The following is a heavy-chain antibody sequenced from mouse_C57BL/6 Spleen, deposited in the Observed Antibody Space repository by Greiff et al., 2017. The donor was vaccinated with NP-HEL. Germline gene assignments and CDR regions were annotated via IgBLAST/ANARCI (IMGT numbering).Heavy chain of an antibody. Sequence: QVQLQQSGAELVRPGASVKLSCKASGYTFTSYGISWVKQRTGQGLEWIGEIYPRSGNTYYNEKFKGKATLTADKSSSTAYMQLRSLTAEDSAVYICATMVTTGFDYWGQGTTLTVSS. D-gene: IGHD2-2*01. J-gene: IGHJ2*01. CDR3: ATMVTTGFDY. CDR2: IYPRSGNT. V-gene: IGHV1-81*01. CDR1: GYTFTSYG.